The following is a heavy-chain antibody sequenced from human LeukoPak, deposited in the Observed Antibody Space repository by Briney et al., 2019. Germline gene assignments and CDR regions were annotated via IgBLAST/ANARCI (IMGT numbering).Heavy chain of an antibody. J-gene: IGHJ4*02. CDR1: GFTFSSYS. V-gene: IGHV3-21*01. CDR2: ISSSSSYI. CDR3: ARDHFGYYDFWSGYPEVYFDY. D-gene: IGHD3-3*01. Sequence: GGSLRLSCAASGFTFSSYSMNWVRQAPGKGLEWVSSISSSSSYIYYADSVKGRFTISRDNAKNSLYLQMNSLRAEDTAVYCCARDHFGYYDFWSGYPEVYFDYWGQGTLVTVSS.